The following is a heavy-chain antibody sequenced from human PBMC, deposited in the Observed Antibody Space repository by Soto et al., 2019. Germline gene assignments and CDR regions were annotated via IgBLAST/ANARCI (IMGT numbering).Heavy chain of an antibody. V-gene: IGHV3-73*01. J-gene: IGHJ6*02. CDR2: IRSKANSYAT. Sequence: PGGSLRLSCAASGFTFSGSAMHWVRQASGKGLEWVGRIRSKANSYATAYAASVKGRFTISRDDSKNTAYLQMNSLKTEDTAVYYCTRTNYDFWSGYSRYYYGMDVWGQGTTVTVSS. CDR1: GFTFSGSA. CDR3: TRTNYDFWSGYSRYYYGMDV. D-gene: IGHD3-3*01.